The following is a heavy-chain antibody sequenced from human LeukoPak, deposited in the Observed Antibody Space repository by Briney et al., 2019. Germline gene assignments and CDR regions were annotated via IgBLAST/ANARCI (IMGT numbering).Heavy chain of an antibody. CDR3: ARTPRGYCSSTSCYSRSGYYYYYGMDV. Sequence: ASVKVSCKASGYTFTGYYMHWVRQAPGQGLEWMGWINPNSGGTNYAQKFQGRVTMTRDTSISTAYMELSRLRSDDTAVYYCARTPRGYCSSTSCYSRSGYYYYYGMDVWGQGTTVTVSS. D-gene: IGHD2-2*01. V-gene: IGHV1-2*02. CDR1: GYTFTGYY. J-gene: IGHJ6*02. CDR2: INPNSGGT.